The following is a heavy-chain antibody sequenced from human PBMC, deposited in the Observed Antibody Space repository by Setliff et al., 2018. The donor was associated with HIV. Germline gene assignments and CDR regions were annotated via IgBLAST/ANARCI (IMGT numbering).Heavy chain of an antibody. CDR1: GGSISSSSFY. Sequence: PSETLSLTCNVSGGSISSSSFYWALLRQPPGKEPEWIASIYYNTRTYYNLSLRSRVTISVDTSKNLFSLKMTSVTAADTAVYYCAGNQNWNGYAFPYIDVWGKGTTVTVSS. J-gene: IGHJ6*03. CDR3: AGNQNWNGYAFPYIDV. D-gene: IGHD3-3*01. CDR2: IYYNTRT. V-gene: IGHV4-39*02.